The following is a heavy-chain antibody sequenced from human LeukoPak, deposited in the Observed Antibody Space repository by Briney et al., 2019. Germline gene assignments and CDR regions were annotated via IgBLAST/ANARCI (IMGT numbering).Heavy chain of an antibody. V-gene: IGHV3-21*01. CDR3: ARNFGYCSGASCNYYFDY. CDR1: GFTFSSYS. J-gene: IGHJ4*02. D-gene: IGHD2-15*01. Sequence: KTGGSLRLSCAASGFTFSSYSMNWVRQAPGKGLEWVSSISSDSPYIYYADSVKGRFTISRDNAKNSLYLQMNSLGAEDTAVYYCARNFGYCSGASCNYYFDYWGQGTLVTVSS. CDR2: ISSDSPYI.